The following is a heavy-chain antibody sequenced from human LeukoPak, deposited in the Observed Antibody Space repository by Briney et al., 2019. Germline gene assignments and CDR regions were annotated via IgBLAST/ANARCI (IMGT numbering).Heavy chain of an antibody. Sequence: SETLSLTCTVSGGSISSSYYYWGWIRQPPGKGLEWIGSIYYSGSTNYNPSLKSRVTISVDKSKNQFSLKLSSVTAADTAVYYCAREYEYYFDYWGQGALVTVSS. D-gene: IGHD3-3*01. J-gene: IGHJ4*02. V-gene: IGHV4-39*07. CDR3: AREYEYYFDY. CDR2: IYYSGST. CDR1: GGSISSSYYY.